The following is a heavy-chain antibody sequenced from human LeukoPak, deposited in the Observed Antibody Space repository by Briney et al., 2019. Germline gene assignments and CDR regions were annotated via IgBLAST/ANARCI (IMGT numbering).Heavy chain of an antibody. D-gene: IGHD5-18*01. CDR1: GFTFSSYW. V-gene: IGHV3-74*01. CDR3: ASDTVDTALGIDY. J-gene: IGHJ4*02. Sequence: PGGSLRLSCAASGFTFSSYWMHWVRQAPGKGLVWVSRIDGDGSSTNYADSVKGRFTISRDNARNTLYLQMNSLRAEDTAVYYCASDTVDTALGIDYWGQGTLVTVSS. CDR2: IDGDGSST.